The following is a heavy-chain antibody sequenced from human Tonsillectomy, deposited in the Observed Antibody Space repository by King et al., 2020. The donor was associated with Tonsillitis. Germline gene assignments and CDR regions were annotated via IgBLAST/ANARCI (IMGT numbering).Heavy chain of an antibody. J-gene: IGHJ6*02. CDR2: ISAYNGNT. CDR3: ARSQERYYYYYGMDV. D-gene: IGHD1-1*01. V-gene: IGHV1-18*01. Sequence: VQLVESGAEVKKPGASVKVSCKASGYTFTSYGISWVRQAPGQGLEWMGWISAYNGNTNYAQKLQGRVTMTTDTSTSTAYMELRSLRSDDTAVYYCARSQERYYYYYGMDVWGQGTTVTVSS. CDR1: GYTFTSYG.